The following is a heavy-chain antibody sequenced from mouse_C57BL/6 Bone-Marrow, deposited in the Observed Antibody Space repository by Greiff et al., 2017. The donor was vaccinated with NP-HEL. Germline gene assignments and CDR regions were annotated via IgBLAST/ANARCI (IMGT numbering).Heavy chain of an antibody. CDR2: ISSGSSTI. Sequence: DVMLVESGGGLVKPGGSLKLSCAASGFTFSDYGMHWVRQAPEKGLEWVAYISSGSSTIYYADTVKGRFTISRDNAKNTLFLQMTSLRSEDTAMYYCARGRTTVTMDYWGQGTSVTVSS. D-gene: IGHD1-1*01. CDR1: GFTFSDYG. V-gene: IGHV5-17*01. CDR3: ARGRTTVTMDY. J-gene: IGHJ4*01.